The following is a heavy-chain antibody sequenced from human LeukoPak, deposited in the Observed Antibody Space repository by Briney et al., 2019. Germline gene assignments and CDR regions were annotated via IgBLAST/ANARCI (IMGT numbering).Heavy chain of an antibody. CDR3: AKDHCSSTNCQGNAFDI. Sequence: GGSLRLSCAVSGFTFSNYAMNWVRQAPEKGLEWVSTIHGGGDVTYYADSVKGRFTISRDNSRNTLYLQMNSLRAEDTSVYYCAKDHCSSTNCQGNAFDIWGRGTMVTVSS. V-gene: IGHV3-23*01. CDR1: GFTFSNYA. J-gene: IGHJ3*02. D-gene: IGHD2-2*01. CDR2: IHGGGDVT.